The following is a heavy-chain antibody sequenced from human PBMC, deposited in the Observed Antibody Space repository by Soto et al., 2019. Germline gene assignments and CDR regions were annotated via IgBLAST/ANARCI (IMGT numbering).Heavy chain of an antibody. J-gene: IGHJ6*03. D-gene: IGHD3-3*01. CDR2: INPSGSST. CDR3: TRDLQRITIFGVVMSPNLRPPYYYYYMDV. Sequence: ASLKVSCKASGYTFTSYYIHCVRQAPGQGLEWMGIINPSGSSTSYAQKFQGRVTMTRGTSKSIAYLQMNSLKTEDTAVYYCTRDLQRITIFGVVMSPNLRPPYYYYYMDVWGKGTTVTVSS. CDR1: GYTFTSYY. V-gene: IGHV1-46*03.